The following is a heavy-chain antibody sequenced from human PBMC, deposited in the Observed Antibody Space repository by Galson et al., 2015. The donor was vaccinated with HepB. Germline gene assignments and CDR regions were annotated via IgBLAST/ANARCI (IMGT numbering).Heavy chain of an antibody. J-gene: IGHJ6*02. D-gene: IGHD6-13*01. CDR3: ARRIAAAGKAHYYYYGMDV. CDR1: GYSFTSYW. CDR2: IHPGDSDT. Sequence: QSGAEVKKPGESLKISCKGSGYSFTSYWIGWVRQMPGKGLEWMGIIHPGDSDTRYSPSFQGQVTISADKSISTAYLQWSSLKASDTAMYYCARRIAAAGKAHYYYYGMDVWGQGTTVTVSS. V-gene: IGHV5-51*01.